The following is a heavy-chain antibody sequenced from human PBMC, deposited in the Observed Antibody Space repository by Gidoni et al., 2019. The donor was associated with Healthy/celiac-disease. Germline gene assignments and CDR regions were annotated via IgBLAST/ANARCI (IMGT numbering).Heavy chain of an antibody. CDR1: GFTFSSYA. D-gene: IGHD2-15*01. CDR3: VKDGSGFCSGGSCYSFFDY. V-gene: IGHV3-64D*09. J-gene: IGHJ4*02. CDR2: ISSNGGST. Sequence: EVQLVESGGGLVQPGGSLRLSCSASGFTFSSYAMHWVRQAPGKGLEYVSAISSNGGSTYYADSVKGRFTISRDNSKNTLYLQMSSLRAEDTAVYYCVKDGSGFCSGGSCYSFFDYWGQGTLVTVSS.